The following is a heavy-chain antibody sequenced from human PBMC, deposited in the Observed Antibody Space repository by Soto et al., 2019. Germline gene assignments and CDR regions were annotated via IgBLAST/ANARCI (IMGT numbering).Heavy chain of an antibody. Sequence: PGGSLRLSCAASGFTFSIYGMHWVRQAPGKGLEWVAVISYDGRNKYYADSVKGRFTISRDNSKNTLYLQMNSLRPDDTAVYYCAKGYCSSTSCDRYWGQGTLVTVSS. CDR1: GFTFSIYG. CDR3: AKGYCSSTSCDRY. CDR2: ISYDGRNK. D-gene: IGHD2-2*01. J-gene: IGHJ4*02. V-gene: IGHV3-30*18.